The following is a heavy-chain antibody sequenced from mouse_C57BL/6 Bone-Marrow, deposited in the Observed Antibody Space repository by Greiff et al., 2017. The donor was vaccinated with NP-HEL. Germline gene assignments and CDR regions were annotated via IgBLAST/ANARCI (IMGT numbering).Heavy chain of an antibody. CDR3: ARRYYGSSYYAMDY. V-gene: IGHV5-12*01. Sequence: VQVVESGGGLVQPGGSLKLSCAASGFTFSDYYMYWVRQTPEKRLEWVAYISNGGGSTYYPDTVKGRFTISRDNAKNTLYLQMSRLKSEDTAMYYCARRYYGSSYYAMDYWGQGTSVTVSS. CDR2: ISNGGGST. J-gene: IGHJ4*01. CDR1: GFTFSDYY. D-gene: IGHD1-1*01.